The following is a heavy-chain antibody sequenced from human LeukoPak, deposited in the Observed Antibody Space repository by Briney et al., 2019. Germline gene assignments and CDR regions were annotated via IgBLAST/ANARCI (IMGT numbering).Heavy chain of an antibody. CDR3: ATYYDSSGFDY. D-gene: IGHD3-22*01. Sequence: GESLKISCKGSGYSFTSYWIGWVRQMPGKGLECMVIIYPGDSDTRYSPSFQGQVTISADKSISTAYLQWSSLKASDTAMYYCATYYDSSGFDYWGQGTLVTVSS. J-gene: IGHJ4*02. CDR2: IYPGDSDT. V-gene: IGHV5-51*01. CDR1: GYSFTSYW.